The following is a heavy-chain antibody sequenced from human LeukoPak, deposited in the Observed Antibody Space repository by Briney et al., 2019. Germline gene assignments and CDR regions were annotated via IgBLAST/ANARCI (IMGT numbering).Heavy chain of an antibody. D-gene: IGHD5-24*01. V-gene: IGHV1-69*04. Sequence: SVKVSCKASGGTFSSYAISWVRQAPGQGLEWMGRIIPILGIANYAQKFQGRVTITADKSTSTAYMELSSLRSEDTAVYYCAGVDGYNYENYFDYWGQGTLVTVSS. J-gene: IGHJ4*02. CDR1: GGTFSSYA. CDR2: IIPILGIA. CDR3: AGVDGYNYENYFDY.